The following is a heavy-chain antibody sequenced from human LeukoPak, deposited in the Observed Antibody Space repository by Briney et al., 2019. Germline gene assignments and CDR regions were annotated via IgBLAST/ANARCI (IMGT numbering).Heavy chain of an antibody. Sequence: GGSLRLSCAASGFTVSSNYMSWVRQAPGQGLDRDSIIYSGCSSYYADSVKGRFTISRDNSKNTLYLQMNSLRAEDTAVYYCARVQSGSITIFGVAPYYYYYYMDVWGKGTTVTVSS. J-gene: IGHJ6*03. V-gene: IGHV3-66*02. D-gene: IGHD3-3*01. CDR1: GFTVSSNY. CDR3: ARVQSGSITIFGVAPYYYYYYMDV. CDR2: IYSGCSS.